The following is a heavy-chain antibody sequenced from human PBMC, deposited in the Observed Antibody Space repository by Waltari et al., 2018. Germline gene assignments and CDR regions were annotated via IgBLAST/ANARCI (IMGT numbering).Heavy chain of an antibody. J-gene: IGHJ4*02. V-gene: IGHV3-30*01. Sequence: QVQLVESGGGVVQPGKSLTLACEVSGISVSSYAMHWVRQAAGKGRGWVACISFHGNNIYVADSVKGRFTINRDNSKNTLSLQMNSLTPEDTAIYYCARDGHSYFYGSWSDYWGQGTLVTASS. CDR3: ARDGHSYFYGSWSDY. CDR1: GISVSSYA. D-gene: IGHD3-10*01. CDR2: ISFHGNNI.